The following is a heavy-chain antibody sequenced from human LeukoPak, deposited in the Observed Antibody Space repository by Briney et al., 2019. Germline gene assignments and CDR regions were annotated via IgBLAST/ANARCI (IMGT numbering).Heavy chain of an antibody. D-gene: IGHD1-1*01. Sequence: SETLSLTCTVSDDSINSHYGNWIRQAPGKGLEWIGYIYYGGSTNYNPSFKSRVSMSLDPSKNQFSLKLRSVTAADTAVYYCARGQLRFMDYWGQGILVTVST. CDR3: ARGQLRFMDY. V-gene: IGHV4-59*11. J-gene: IGHJ4*02. CDR2: IYYGGST. CDR1: DDSINSHY.